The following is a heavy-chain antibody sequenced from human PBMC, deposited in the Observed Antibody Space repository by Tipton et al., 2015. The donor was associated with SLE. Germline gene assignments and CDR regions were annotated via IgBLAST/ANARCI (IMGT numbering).Heavy chain of an antibody. V-gene: IGHV3-33*08. CDR3: ARESTVTTLAFDI. CDR1: GFTFSSYG. J-gene: IGHJ3*02. Sequence: SLRLSCAASGFTFSSYGMHWVRQAPGKGLEWVAVIWYDGSNKYYADSVKGRFTISRDNSKNTLYLQMNSLRAEDTAVYYCARESTVTTLAFDIWGQGTMVTVSS. D-gene: IGHD4-17*01. CDR2: IWYDGSNK.